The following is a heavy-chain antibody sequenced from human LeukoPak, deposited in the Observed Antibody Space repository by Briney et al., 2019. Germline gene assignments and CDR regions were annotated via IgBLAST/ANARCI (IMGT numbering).Heavy chain of an antibody. CDR2: ISGSGGST. CDR1: GFTFSSYG. D-gene: IGHD3-22*01. J-gene: IGHJ4*02. V-gene: IGHV3-23*01. CDR3: AKDYYYDSSGYYYY. Sequence: GGSLRLSCAASGFTFSSYGMSWVRQAPGKGLEWVSAISGSGGSTYYADSVKGRFTISRDNSKNTLYLQMNSLRAEDTAVYYCAKDYYYDSSGYYYYWGQGTLVTVSS.